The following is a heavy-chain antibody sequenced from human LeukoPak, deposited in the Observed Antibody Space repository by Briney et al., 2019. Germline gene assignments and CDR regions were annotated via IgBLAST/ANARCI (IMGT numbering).Heavy chain of an antibody. Sequence: SETLSLTCTVSGGSISSGGYYWSWIRQPPGKGLEWIGYIYHSGSTYYNPSLKSRVTISVDRSKNQFSLKLSSVTAADTAVYYCARANDYGGNTLGYWGQGTLVTVSS. V-gene: IGHV4-30-2*01. D-gene: IGHD4-23*01. CDR1: GGSISSGGYY. J-gene: IGHJ4*02. CDR2: IYHSGST. CDR3: ARANDYGGNTLGY.